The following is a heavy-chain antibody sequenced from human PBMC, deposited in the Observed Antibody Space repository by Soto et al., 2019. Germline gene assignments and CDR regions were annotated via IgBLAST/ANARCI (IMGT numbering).Heavy chain of an antibody. CDR2: IKGDASEN. Sequence: EVQLVESGGDLVHPGGSVRLSCAASGFTFGTHWMSWVRQAPGKGLEWVANIKGDASENYYADSVRGRFTISRDNAKSSLYLQMNSLRVEGTAVYYCAKDVRWGQGTLVTVSS. CDR1: GFTFGTHW. CDR3: AKDVR. V-gene: IGHV3-7*05. J-gene: IGHJ4*02.